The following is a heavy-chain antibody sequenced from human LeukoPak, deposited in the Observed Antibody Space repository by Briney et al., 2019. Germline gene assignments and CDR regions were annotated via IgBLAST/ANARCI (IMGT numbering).Heavy chain of an antibody. D-gene: IGHD2-2*02. V-gene: IGHV4-39*07. CDR1: AGSIRSSSFF. CDR3: ARDWNYCSSTSCYTYGFDY. J-gene: IGHJ4*02. Sequence: SETLSLTCTVSAGSIRSSSFFWDWIRQPPGKGLEWIGSIYYSGSTYYNPSLRSRVTISVDTSKNQFSLKLSSVTAADTAVYYCARDWNYCSSTSCYTYGFDYWGQGTLVTVSS. CDR2: IYYSGST.